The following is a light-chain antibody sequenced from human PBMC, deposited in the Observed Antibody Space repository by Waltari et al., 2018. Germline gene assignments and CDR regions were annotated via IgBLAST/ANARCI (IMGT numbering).Light chain of an antibody. J-gene: IGLJ3*02. CDR3: AAWDDSLNAEV. CDR2: YND. Sequence: QSVLTPPPPASGAPGQRVTISCSGSSPNIGTNTINWYQQLPGTAPKLLIYYNDQRPSGVPDRFSGSKSGTSASLAISGLQSEDEADYYCAAWDDSLNAEVFGGGTKLTVL. V-gene: IGLV1-44*01. CDR1: SPNIGTNT.